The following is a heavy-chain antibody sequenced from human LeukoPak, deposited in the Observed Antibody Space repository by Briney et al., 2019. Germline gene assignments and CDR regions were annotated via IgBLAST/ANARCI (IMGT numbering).Heavy chain of an antibody. CDR2: MNPTSGDT. CDR3: ARVVRKAFYYYYMDD. D-gene: IGHD2-21*01. V-gene: IGHV1-8*01. J-gene: IGHJ6*03. CDR1: GYTFSDYD. Sequence: ASVNVSYKASGYTFSDYDVNWVRQSPGQGLEWRGWMNPTSGDTGYAQKFQGMVTMTRSMTKNTAYMELSRLRSENTAVYFCARVVRKAFYYYYMDDWGKGT.